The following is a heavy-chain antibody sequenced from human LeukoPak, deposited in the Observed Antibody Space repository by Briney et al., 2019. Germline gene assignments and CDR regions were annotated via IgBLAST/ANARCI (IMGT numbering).Heavy chain of an antibody. CDR1: GFTFDDYA. V-gene: IGHV3-7*01. CDR2: INQDGSEK. D-gene: IGHD1-7*01. CDR3: ERQKVGTTIDY. J-gene: IGHJ4*02. Sequence: GGSLRLSCAASGFTFDDYAMHWVRQAPGKGLEWVANINQDGSEKYYVDSVKGRFTISRDNAKNSLYLQMDSLRAEDTAVYYCERQKVGTTIDYWGQGTLVTVSS.